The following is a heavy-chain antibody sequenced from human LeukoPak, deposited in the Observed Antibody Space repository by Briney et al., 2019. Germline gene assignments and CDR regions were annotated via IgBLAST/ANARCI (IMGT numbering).Heavy chain of an antibody. CDR2: INPNSGGT. V-gene: IGHV1-2*02. D-gene: IGHD5-24*01. CDR3: ARVLVHGYNADY. J-gene: IGHJ4*02. CDR1: GYTFTGYY. Sequence: ASVKVSCKASGYTFTGYYTHWVRQAPGQGLEWMGWINPNSGGTNYAQKFQGRVTMTRDTSISTAYMELSRLRSDDTAVYYCARVLVHGYNADYWGQGTLVTVSS.